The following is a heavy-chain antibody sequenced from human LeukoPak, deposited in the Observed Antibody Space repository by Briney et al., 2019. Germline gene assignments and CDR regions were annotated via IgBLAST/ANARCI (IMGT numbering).Heavy chain of an antibody. V-gene: IGHV4-30-2*01. CDR3: ARSGWDYYDSSGPRSWFDP. J-gene: IGHJ5*02. CDR2: IYHSGST. Sequence: SETLSLTCAVSGGSISSGGYSWSWIRQPPGKGLEWIGYIYHSGSTYYNPSLKSRVTISVDRSKNQFSLKLTSVTAADTAAYYCARSGWDYYDSSGPRSWFDPWGQGTLVTVSS. D-gene: IGHD3-22*01. CDR1: GGSISSGGYS.